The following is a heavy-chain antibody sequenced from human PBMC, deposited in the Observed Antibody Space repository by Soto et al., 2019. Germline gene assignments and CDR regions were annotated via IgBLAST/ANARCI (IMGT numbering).Heavy chain of an antibody. CDR2: MNPNSGNT. CDR3: ARVELSLEDTSFGVAIGDAFDI. D-gene: IGHD3-3*01. J-gene: IGHJ3*02. CDR1: GYTFTSYD. V-gene: IGHV1-8*01. Sequence: ASVKVSCEASGYTFTSYDINWVRQATGQGLEWMGWMNPNSGNTGYAQKFQGRVTMTRNTSISTAYMELSSLRSEDTAVYYCARVELSLEDTSFGVAIGDAFDIWGQGTMVTVS.